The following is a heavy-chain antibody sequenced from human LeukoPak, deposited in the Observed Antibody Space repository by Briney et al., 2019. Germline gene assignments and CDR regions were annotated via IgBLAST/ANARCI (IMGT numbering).Heavy chain of an antibody. J-gene: IGHJ4*02. CDR1: GYTLTELS. D-gene: IGHD3-3*01. V-gene: IGHV1-24*01. Sequence: GASVKVSCKVSGYTLTELSMHWVRQAPGKGLEWMGGFDPEDGETIYAQKLQGRVTMTEDTSTDTAYMELSSLRSEDTAVYYCATWNDFWSGYLDYWGQGTLVTVSS. CDR3: ATWNDFWSGYLDY. CDR2: FDPEDGET.